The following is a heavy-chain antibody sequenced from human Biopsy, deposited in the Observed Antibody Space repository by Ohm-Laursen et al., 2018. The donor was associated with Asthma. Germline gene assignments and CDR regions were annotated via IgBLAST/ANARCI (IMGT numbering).Heavy chain of an antibody. CDR1: GGTFRTYA. V-gene: IGHV1-69*13. CDR3: ARVDAIMISGDFYFYSGFDL. D-gene: IGHD3-16*01. CDR2: IIPMYGVP. J-gene: IGHJ6*02. Sequence: SVKVSCKASGGTFRTYAFNWVRQTPGQGLEWMGGIIPMYGVPKVAQKFQGRVTITADESTSTAYMEMSSLRSEDTAVYYCARVDAIMISGDFYFYSGFDLWGQGTTVRVSS.